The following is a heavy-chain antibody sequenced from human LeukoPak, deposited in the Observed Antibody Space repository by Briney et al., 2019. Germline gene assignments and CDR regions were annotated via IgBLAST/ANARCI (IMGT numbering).Heavy chain of an antibody. J-gene: IGHJ4*02. D-gene: IGHD2-2*01. CDR3: ASFVRYCSSTSCYQGPLYYFDY. V-gene: IGHV4-39*07. Sequence: SETLSLTCTVSGGSISSSSYYWGWIRQPPGKGLEWIGSIYYSGSTYYNPSLKSRVTISVDTSKNQFSLKLSSVTAADTAVYYCASFVRYCSSTSCYQGPLYYFDYWGQGTLVTVSS. CDR2: IYYSGST. CDR1: GGSISSSSYY.